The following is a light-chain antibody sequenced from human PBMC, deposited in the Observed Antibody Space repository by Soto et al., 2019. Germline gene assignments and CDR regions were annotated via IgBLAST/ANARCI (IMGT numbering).Light chain of an antibody. CDR3: ATWDDSLSVV. CDR1: TSNIGSNY. CDR2: DNS. V-gene: IGLV1-51*01. J-gene: IGLJ1*01. Sequence: QSVLTQPPSVSAAPGQKVSISCSGTTSNIGSNYVSWYQQLPGAAPTLLIHDNSKRPSGIPDRFSGSKSGTSVTLGITGLQTGDEADYYCATWDDSLSVVFGTGTKLTVL.